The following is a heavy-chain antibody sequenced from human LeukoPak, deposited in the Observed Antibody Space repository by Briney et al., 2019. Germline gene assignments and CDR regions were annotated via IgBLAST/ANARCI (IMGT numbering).Heavy chain of an antibody. CDR2: ISSSSSYI. J-gene: IGHJ4*02. V-gene: IGHV3-21*01. Sequence: GGSLRLSCAASGFTFSSYSMNWDRQAPGKGLEWVSSISSSSSYIYYADSVKGRFTISRYNAKNSLYLQMHSLRAEDTAVYYCASEEYYYDSSGYYYKNGYDYWGQGTLVTVSS. D-gene: IGHD3-22*01. CDR1: GFTFSSYS. CDR3: ASEEYYYDSSGYYYKNGYDY.